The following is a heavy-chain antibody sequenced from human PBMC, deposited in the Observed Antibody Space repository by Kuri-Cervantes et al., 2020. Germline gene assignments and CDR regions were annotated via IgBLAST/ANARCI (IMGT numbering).Heavy chain of an antibody. D-gene: IGHD4-17*01. Sequence: GGSLRLSCAASGFTVSSNYMSWVRQAPGKGLEWVAVISYDGSNKYYADSVKGRFTISRDNSKNTLYLQMNSLRAEDTAVYFCAKDKNDYGEQYFDYWGQGTLVTVSS. CDR1: GFTVSSNY. CDR2: ISYDGSNK. CDR3: AKDKNDYGEQYFDY. V-gene: IGHV3-30*18. J-gene: IGHJ4*02.